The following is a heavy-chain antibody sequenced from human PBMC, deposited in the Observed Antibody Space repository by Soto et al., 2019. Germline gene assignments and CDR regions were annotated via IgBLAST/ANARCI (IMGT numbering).Heavy chain of an antibody. CDR1: GYTFTSYY. CDR2: INPSGGST. J-gene: IGHJ4*02. V-gene: IGHV1-46*03. Sequence: GASVKVSCKASGYTFTSYYMHWVRQAPGQGLEWMGIINPSGGSTSYAQKFQGRVTMTRDTSTSTVYMELSSLRSEDTAVYYCARVQNIVATPYDHDYWGQGTLVTVSS. CDR3: ARVQNIVATPYDHDY. D-gene: IGHD5-12*01.